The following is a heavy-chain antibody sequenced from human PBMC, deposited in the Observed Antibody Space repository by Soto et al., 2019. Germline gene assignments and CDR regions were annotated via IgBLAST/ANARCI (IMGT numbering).Heavy chain of an antibody. V-gene: IGHV4-30-2*01. CDR2: IYHSGST. CDR1: GGSISSGGYS. Sequence: SETLSLTCAVSGGSISSGGYSWSWIRQPPGKGLEWIGYIYHSGSTYYNPSLKSRVTLSVDRSKNQFSLKLGSVTAADTAVYYCARGLWFGEPGYGGPDAFDIWGQGTMVTVSS. D-gene: IGHD3-10*01. J-gene: IGHJ3*02. CDR3: ARGLWFGEPGYGGPDAFDI.